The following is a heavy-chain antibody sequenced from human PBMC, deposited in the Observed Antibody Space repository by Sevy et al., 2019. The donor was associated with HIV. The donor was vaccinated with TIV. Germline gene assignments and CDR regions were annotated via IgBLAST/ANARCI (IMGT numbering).Heavy chain of an antibody. CDR1: GFTFSSYA. Sequence: GGSLRLSCAASGFTFSSYAMSWVRQAPGKGLEWVSAISGSGGSTYYADSVKGRFTISRENSKNTLYLQMNSLRAEATAVYYCAKYPDYGMDVWGQGTTVTVSS. CDR2: ISGSGGST. V-gene: IGHV3-23*01. CDR3: AKYPDYGMDV. J-gene: IGHJ6*02.